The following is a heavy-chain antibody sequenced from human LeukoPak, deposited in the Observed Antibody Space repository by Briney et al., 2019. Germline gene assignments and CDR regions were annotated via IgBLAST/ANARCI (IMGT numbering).Heavy chain of an antibody. CDR1: GGSISSYY. Sequence: SETLSLTCTVSGGSISSYYWSWIRQPPGKGLEWIGYIYDSGSTNYNPSLKSRVTISVDTSKNQFSLNLYSVTPADTAVYYCARGRRGVNWNDYWGQGTLVTVSS. V-gene: IGHV4-59*01. J-gene: IGHJ4*02. CDR2: IYDSGST. CDR3: ARGRRGVNWNDY. D-gene: IGHD1-1*01.